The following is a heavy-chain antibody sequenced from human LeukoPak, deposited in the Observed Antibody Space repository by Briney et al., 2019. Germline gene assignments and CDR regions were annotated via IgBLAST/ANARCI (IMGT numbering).Heavy chain of an antibody. D-gene: IGHD6-19*01. CDR1: GGSISSYY. CDR2: IHTSGSA. J-gene: IGHJ4*02. Sequence: NPSETLFLTCTVSGGSISSYYWNWIRQPAGKGLEWIGRIHTSGSANYNPSLKSRVTVSVDTSKNQFSLKLSSVTAADTAVYYCARGKVVAGTPGQNSWDYWGQGTLVTVSS. CDR3: ARGKVVAGTPGQNSWDY. V-gene: IGHV4-4*07.